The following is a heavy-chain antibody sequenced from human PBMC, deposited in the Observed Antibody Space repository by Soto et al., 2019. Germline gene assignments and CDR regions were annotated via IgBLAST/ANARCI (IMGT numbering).Heavy chain of an antibody. Sequence: APVKVSCKTSGYTFSAYYMHWVRQAPGQGLEWMGWINPKSGGTLYAQKFQGRVTMTRDTSISTAYMELSRLRSDDTAVYYCARGGTFAYDTSGYSVYWGQGTLVTVSS. D-gene: IGHD3-22*01. CDR2: INPKSGGT. J-gene: IGHJ4*02. CDR1: GYTFSAYY. V-gene: IGHV1-2*02. CDR3: ARGGTFAYDTSGYSVY.